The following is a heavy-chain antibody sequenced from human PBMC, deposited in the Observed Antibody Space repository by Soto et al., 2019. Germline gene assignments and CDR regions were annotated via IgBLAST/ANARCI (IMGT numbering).Heavy chain of an antibody. Sequence: PSETLSLTCAVYGGSFSGYYWSWIRQPPGKGLEWIGEINHSGSTNYNPSLKSRVTISVDTSKNQFSLKLSSVTAADTAVYYCARERSGYCSSTSCYTGYSSSSRYYYYYYGMDVRGQGTTVTVS. V-gene: IGHV4-34*01. J-gene: IGHJ6*02. D-gene: IGHD2-2*02. CDR3: ARERSGYCSSTSCYTGYSSSSRYYYYYYGMDV. CDR1: GGSFSGYY. CDR2: INHSGST.